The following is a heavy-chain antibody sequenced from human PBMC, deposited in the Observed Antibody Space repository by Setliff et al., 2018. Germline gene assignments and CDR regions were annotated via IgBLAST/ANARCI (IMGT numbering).Heavy chain of an antibody. V-gene: IGHV4-4*07. CDR3: ARVDFTMIQGVLGL. Sequence: PSETLSLTCTVSGGSTNNYHWTWIRQPAGKGLEWIGRLYPNGNTNYNPSLKRRVNMSADSSKNNLSLRLKYVTAADTAVYYCARVDFTMIQGVLGLWGQGTLVTVSS. D-gene: IGHD3-10*01. J-gene: IGHJ1*01. CDR1: GGSTNNYH. CDR2: LYPNGNT.